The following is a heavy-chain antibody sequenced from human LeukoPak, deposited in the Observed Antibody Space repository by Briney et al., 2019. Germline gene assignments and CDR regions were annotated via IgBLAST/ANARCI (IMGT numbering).Heavy chain of an antibody. D-gene: IGHD3-22*01. Sequence: GGSLRLSCAVSGFTFSSYTMHWVRQAPGKGLEWVALISYDANKQFQSDSVKGRFTISRDNSKNTLYLQMNSLRAEDTAVYYCAKAVTYYYDSSGYSGNDTFDIWGQGTMVTVSS. CDR1: GFTFSSYT. V-gene: IGHV3-30-3*01. CDR2: ISYDANKQ. J-gene: IGHJ3*02. CDR3: AKAVTYYYDSSGYSGNDTFDI.